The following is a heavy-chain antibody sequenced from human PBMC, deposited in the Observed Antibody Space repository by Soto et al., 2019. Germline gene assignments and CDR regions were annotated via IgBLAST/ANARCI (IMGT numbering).Heavy chain of an antibody. V-gene: IGHV1-18*03. Sequence: QVQLVQSGAEVKKPGASVKVSCKASGYTFTSYGISWVRQAPGQGLEWMGWISAYNGNTNYAQKLQGRVTMTTDTSTSTAYMELRSLRSDDMAVYYCASSITMVRGVITDYYYYYGMDVWGQGTTVTVSS. J-gene: IGHJ6*02. D-gene: IGHD3-10*01. CDR2: ISAYNGNT. CDR1: GYTFTSYG. CDR3: ASSITMVRGVITDYYYYYGMDV.